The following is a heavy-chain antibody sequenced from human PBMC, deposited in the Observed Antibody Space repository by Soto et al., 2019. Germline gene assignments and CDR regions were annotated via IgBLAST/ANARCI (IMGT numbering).Heavy chain of an antibody. Sequence: VGSLRLSCAASGFTFSSYSMNWVRQAPGKGLEWVSSISSSSSYIYYADSVKGRFTISRDNAKNSLYLQMNSLRAEDTAVYYCARWGEYQLLWVDYYYYGMDVWGQGTTVTVSS. CDR1: GFTFSSYS. CDR3: ARWGEYQLLWVDYYYYGMDV. CDR2: ISSSSSYI. D-gene: IGHD2-2*01. V-gene: IGHV3-21*01. J-gene: IGHJ6*02.